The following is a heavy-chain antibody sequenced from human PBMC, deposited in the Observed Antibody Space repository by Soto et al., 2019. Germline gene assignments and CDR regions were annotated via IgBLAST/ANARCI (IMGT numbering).Heavy chain of an antibody. D-gene: IGHD1-20*01. CDR2: FSYSGSL. CDR1: GGSSRAYH. Sequence: KTSETLSLTCSVYGGSSRAYHWSWIRQSPGEGLEWIGEFSYSGSLNYNPSLKRRVAASLDTSTDHFSLTMTSVTAADTGVYFCAGGPRYWSFALWGRGTLVTVSS. J-gene: IGHJ2*01. V-gene: IGHV4-34*01. CDR3: AGGPRYWSFAL.